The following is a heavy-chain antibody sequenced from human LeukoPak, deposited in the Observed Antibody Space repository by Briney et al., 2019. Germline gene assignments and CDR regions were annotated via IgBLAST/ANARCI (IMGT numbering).Heavy chain of an antibody. CDR2: INGSGGST. CDR3: AKEEEGYSGYNFFDS. Sequence: GGSLRLSCATSGFTFNSYAMNWVRQAPGKGLEWVSAINGSGGSTYYADSVKGRFTISRDNSKNTLYLQMNSLRAEDTAVYYCAKEEEGYSGYNFFDSWGQGTLVTVSS. J-gene: IGHJ4*02. CDR1: GFTFNSYA. D-gene: IGHD5-12*01. V-gene: IGHV3-23*01.